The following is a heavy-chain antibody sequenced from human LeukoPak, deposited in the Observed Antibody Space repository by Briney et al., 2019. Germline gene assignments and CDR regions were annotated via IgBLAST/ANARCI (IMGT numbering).Heavy chain of an antibody. D-gene: IGHD4-23*01. V-gene: IGHV1-24*01. J-gene: IGHJ6*03. CDR3: ATDRRWGYYYYMDV. CDR2: FDPEDGET. Sequence: ASVKVSCKVSGYTLTELSMHWVRQAPGKGLEWMGGFDPEDGETIYAQKFQGRVTMTEDTSTDTAYMELSSLRSEDTAAYYCATDRRWGYYYYMDVWGKGTTVTVSS. CDR1: GYTLTELS.